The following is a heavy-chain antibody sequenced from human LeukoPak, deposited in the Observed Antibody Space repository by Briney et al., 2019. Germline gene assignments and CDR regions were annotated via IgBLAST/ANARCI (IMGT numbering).Heavy chain of an antibody. CDR3: ARDPTTVVTTPYYFDF. V-gene: IGHV4-34*01. D-gene: IGHD4-23*01. J-gene: IGHJ4*02. CDR1: GGSFSGYH. CDR2: INDRGHT. Sequence: SETLSLTCAVHGGSFSGYHWNWIRQSSGKGLEWIGEINDRGHTNYNPSLESRVTISVDTSKKQFSLKLNSVTAADTAVYYCARDPTTVVTTPYYFDFWGQGTLVTVSS.